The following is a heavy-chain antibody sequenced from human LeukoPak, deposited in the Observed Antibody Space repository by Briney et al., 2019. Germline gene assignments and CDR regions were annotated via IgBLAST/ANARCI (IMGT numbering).Heavy chain of an antibody. D-gene: IGHD3-10*02. CDR2: ISSSGSTI. Sequence: GGSLRLSCAASGFTFSSYEMNWVRQAPGKGLEGVSYISSSGSTIYYADSVKGRFTISRDNAKNSLYLQMNSLRAEDTAVYYCARDVGCSGSYVYFQHWGQGTLVTVSS. V-gene: IGHV3-48*03. CDR1: GFTFSSYE. CDR3: ARDVGCSGSYVYFQH. J-gene: IGHJ1*01.